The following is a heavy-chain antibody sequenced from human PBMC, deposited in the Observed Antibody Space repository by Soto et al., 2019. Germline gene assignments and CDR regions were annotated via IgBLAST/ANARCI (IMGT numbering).Heavy chain of an antibody. V-gene: IGHV5-51*01. Sequence: GETLPLSCDVSGDIFTNCSFGWVRLMPGRGLEWMGIIHPDDSDTKYKPSFQGQVTFSADKSITTAYLPWSSLKASDTAIYYCARSPVVPAIDYHGMDVWGQGTTVTVSS. J-gene: IGHJ6*02. CDR3: ARSPVVPAIDYHGMDV. CDR2: IHPDDSDT. D-gene: IGHD2-21*02. CDR1: GDIFTNCS.